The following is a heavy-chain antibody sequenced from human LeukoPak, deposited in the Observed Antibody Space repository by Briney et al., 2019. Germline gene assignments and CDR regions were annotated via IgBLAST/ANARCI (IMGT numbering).Heavy chain of an antibody. D-gene: IGHD3-9*01. CDR3: AGSGYYDILTGYHPFV. CDR2: IYYSGST. V-gene: IGHV4-59*01. Sequence: PSETLSLTCTVSGGSISSYYWSWLRQPPGKGLEWIGYIYYSGSTNYNPSLKSRVTISVDTSKNQFSLKLSSVTAADTAVYYCAGSGYYDILTGYHPFVWGQGTTVTVSS. J-gene: IGHJ6*02. CDR1: GGSISSYY.